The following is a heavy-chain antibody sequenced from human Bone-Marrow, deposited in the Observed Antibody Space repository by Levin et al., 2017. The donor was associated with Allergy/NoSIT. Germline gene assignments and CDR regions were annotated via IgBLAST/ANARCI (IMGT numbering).Heavy chain of an antibody. CDR3: AKDHESSGWPTFDL. V-gene: IGHV3-23*05. CDR1: GFTFTRFA. Sequence: GESLKISCAASGFTFTRFALSWVRQAPGQGLEWVASFANTAKTYYADSVMGRFTISRDTSTNTLFLQMNSLRAEDTAVYYCAKDHESSGWPTFDLWGQGTLVTVSS. J-gene: IGHJ4*02. D-gene: IGHD6-19*01. CDR2: FANTAKT.